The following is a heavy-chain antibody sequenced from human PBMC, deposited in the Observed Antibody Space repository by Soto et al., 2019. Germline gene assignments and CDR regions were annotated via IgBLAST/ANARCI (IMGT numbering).Heavy chain of an antibody. CDR2: ISYDGSYQ. D-gene: IGHD1-26*01. V-gene: IGHV3-30*18. J-gene: IGHJ4*02. CDR1: GFAFNKFG. Sequence: QVQLVESGGGVVQPGTSWRLSCEASGFAFNKFGMHWVRRAPGKGLEWVAFISYDGSYQYYADSVQGRLTITRDNSMNTLNMQLNSLRREDTAVYYCAKGGEVGGVLGDHWGQGTLVTVSS. CDR3: AKGGEVGGVLGDH.